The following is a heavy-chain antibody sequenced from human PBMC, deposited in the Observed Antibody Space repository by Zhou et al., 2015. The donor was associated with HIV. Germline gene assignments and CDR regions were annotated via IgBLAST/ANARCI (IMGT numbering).Heavy chain of an antibody. D-gene: IGHD2-2*01. CDR3: ARDTGASSTYRYWYFDL. J-gene: IGHJ2*01. V-gene: IGHV1-69*08. Sequence: QVQLVQSGAEVKKPGSSVKVSCKASGGTFSSYTISWVRQAPGQGLEWMGRIIPILGIANYAQKFQGRVTITADKSTSTAYMELSSLRSEDTAVYYCARDTGASSTYRYWYFDLWGRGTLVTVSS. CDR1: GGTFSSYT. CDR2: IIPILGIA.